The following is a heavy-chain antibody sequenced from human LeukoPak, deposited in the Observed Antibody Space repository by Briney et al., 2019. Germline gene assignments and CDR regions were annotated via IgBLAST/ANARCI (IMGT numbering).Heavy chain of an antibody. V-gene: IGHV3-11*01. Sequence: GGSLRLSCAASGFTFSDYYMSWIRQAPGKGLEWVSYISSSGSTIYYADSVKGRFTISRDNAKNSLYLQMNSLRAEDTAVYYCARGDFWSGYRYYYGMDVWGQGTTVTASS. D-gene: IGHD3-3*01. CDR1: GFTFSDYY. J-gene: IGHJ6*02. CDR3: ARGDFWSGYRYYYGMDV. CDR2: ISSSGSTI.